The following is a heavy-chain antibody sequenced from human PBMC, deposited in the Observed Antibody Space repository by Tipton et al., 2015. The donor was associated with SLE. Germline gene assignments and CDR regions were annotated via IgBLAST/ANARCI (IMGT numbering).Heavy chain of an antibody. CDR1: GFTFSNHA. D-gene: IGHD1-1*01. J-gene: IGHJ4*02. V-gene: IGHV3-23*01. CDR2: ISGSGTST. CDR3: ARLVSTGFDY. Sequence: SLRLSCAASGFTFSNHAMSWVRQAPGKGLEWVSDISGSGTSTYYAGFVEGHFTISRDNSKNTVYLQMNSLRVADTAIYYCARLVSTGFDYWGQGTLVTVSS.